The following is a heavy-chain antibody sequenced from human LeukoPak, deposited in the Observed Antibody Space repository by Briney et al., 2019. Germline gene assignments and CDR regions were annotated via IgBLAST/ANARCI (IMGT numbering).Heavy chain of an antibody. CDR2: INPNSGGT. CDR3: ARETDYYDSGGYRPGLFDP. V-gene: IGHV1-2*02. J-gene: IGHJ5*02. D-gene: IGHD3-22*01. Sequence: ASVKVSCKASGYTFTGYYMHWVRQAPGQGLEWMGWINPNSGGTNYAQKFQGRVTMTRDTSISTAYMELSRLRSDDTAVYYCARETDYYDSGGYRPGLFDPWGQGTLVTVSS. CDR1: GYTFTGYY.